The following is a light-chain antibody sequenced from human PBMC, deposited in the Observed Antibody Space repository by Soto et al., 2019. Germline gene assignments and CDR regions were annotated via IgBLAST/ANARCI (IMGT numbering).Light chain of an antibody. CDR3: QQFHDWPMT. Sequence: EIVMTQSPATLSVSPGERATLSCRASQSISSNLAWYQQKPGQAPRLLISGASNRATGIPARFSGSGSGTDFTLTISSLQSEDFAVYYCQQFHDWPMTFGPGTKVDIK. CDR1: QSISSN. CDR2: GAS. V-gene: IGKV3-15*01. J-gene: IGKJ3*01.